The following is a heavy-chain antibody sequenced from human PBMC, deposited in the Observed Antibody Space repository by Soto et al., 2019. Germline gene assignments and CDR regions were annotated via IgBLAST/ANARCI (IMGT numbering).Heavy chain of an antibody. V-gene: IGHV3-23*01. CDR1: GFTFSNYA. J-gene: IGHJ4*02. D-gene: IGHD6-13*01. CDR3: VNGGTSYTSFWYAN. Sequence: DVTLLESGGGLVQPGGSLTLSCAASGFTFSNYAMHWLRQAPGKGLEWVSIIKDSGESISYLDSVRGRFTISRDNSQDTLFLQMTRLMVEDTALSHCVNGGTSYTSFWYANLGQGILVTVSS. CDR2: IKDSGESI.